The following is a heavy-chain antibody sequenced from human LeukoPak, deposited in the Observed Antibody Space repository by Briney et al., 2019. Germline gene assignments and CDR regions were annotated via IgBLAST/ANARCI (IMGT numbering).Heavy chain of an antibody. V-gene: IGHV1-46*01. D-gene: IGHD6-13*01. CDR2: INPSGGST. J-gene: IGHJ6*02. CDR1: GYMITSYY. Sequence: ASVKVSCKASGYMITSYYMHWVRQAPGQGLEWIGIINPSGGSTSYAQKFQGRVTWTRDTSTSTVYMELSSLRSEDTAVYYCARDLGSSSWTYYYGMDVWGQGTTVTVSS. CDR3: ARDLGSSSWTYYYGMDV.